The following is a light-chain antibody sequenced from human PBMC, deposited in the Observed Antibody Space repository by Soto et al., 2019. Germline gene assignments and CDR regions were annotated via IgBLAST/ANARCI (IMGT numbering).Light chain of an antibody. CDR1: GSDVGDYNY. CDR2: EVS. J-gene: IGLJ1*01. V-gene: IGLV2-8*01. Sequence: QSALTQPPSASGSPGQSVTISCTGTGSDVGDYNYVSWYQQHPGKAPNLMIYEVSKRPSGVPDRFSASKSGNTASLTVSVLQAEEDANYYCSSYTGSSYVFGTGTKLTVL. CDR3: SSYTGSSYV.